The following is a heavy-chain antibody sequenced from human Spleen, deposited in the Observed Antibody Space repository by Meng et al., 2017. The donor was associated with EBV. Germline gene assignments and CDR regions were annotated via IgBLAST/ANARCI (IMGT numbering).Heavy chain of an antibody. V-gene: IGHV1-24*01. D-gene: IGHD3-10*02. CDR3: TVSPFKRAYVQQAGASFHH. J-gene: IGHJ1*01. CDR1: GYTLSELS. Sequence: QVQLVQSGAEVXXXXXSVKGSXXXSGYTLSELSMYWVRQAPGKGVEWMGSFDPEDGETIYAQKFQGRVTMTADTSTDTAYMELSSLRSEDTAVYYCTVSPFKRAYVQQAGASFHHWGQGTLVTVSS. CDR2: FDPEDGET.